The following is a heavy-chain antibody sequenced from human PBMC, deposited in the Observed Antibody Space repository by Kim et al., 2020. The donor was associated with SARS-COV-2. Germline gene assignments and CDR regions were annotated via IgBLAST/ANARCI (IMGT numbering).Heavy chain of an antibody. CDR1: GGSFSGYY. J-gene: IGHJ6*02. D-gene: IGHD3-22*01. CDR2: INHSGST. Sequence: SETLSLTCAVYGGSFSGYYWSWIRQPPGKGLEWIGEINHSGSTNYNPSLKSRVTISVDTSKNQFSLKLSSVTAADTAVYYCAGGDSSGYYGWYYYGMDVWGQGTTVTVSS. V-gene: IGHV4-34*01. CDR3: AGGDSSGYYGWYYYGMDV.